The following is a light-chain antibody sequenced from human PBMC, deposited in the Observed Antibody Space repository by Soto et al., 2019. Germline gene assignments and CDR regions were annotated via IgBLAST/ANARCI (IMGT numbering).Light chain of an antibody. V-gene: IGKV3-15*01. J-gene: IGKJ1*01. CDR3: QQYNNWPPWT. CDR2: GAS. Sequence: EIVMTQYSATLSVSPGERATLSCRASQSVSSNLAWYQQKPGQAPRLLIYGASTRATGIPARFSGSGSGTEFTLTISSLQSEDFAVYYCQQYNNWPPWTFGQGTKVEIK. CDR1: QSVSSN.